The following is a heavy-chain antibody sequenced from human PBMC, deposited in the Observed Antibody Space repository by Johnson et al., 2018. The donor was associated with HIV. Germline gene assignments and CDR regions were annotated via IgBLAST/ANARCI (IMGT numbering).Heavy chain of an antibody. CDR2: ISYDGSNK. V-gene: IGHV3-30*04. J-gene: IGHJ3*02. D-gene: IGHD4-23*01. CDR1: GFTFSSYA. CDR3: ASGEDYGGNYGAFDI. Sequence: QVQVVESGGGVVQPGRSLRLSCAASGFTFSSYAMHWVRQAPGKGLEWVALISYDGSNKYYADSVKGRFTISRDNSKNTLYLQMNSLRAEDTAVYYCASGEDYGGNYGAFDIWGQGTMVTVSS.